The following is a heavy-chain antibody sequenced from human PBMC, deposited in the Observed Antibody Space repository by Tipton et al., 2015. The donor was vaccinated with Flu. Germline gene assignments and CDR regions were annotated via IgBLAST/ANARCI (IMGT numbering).Heavy chain of an antibody. D-gene: IGHD5-12*01. V-gene: IGHV4-39*07. CDR3: ASAGAGGYDFS. CDR1: GGSISSSDYY. CDR2: IYYSGGT. J-gene: IGHJ4*02. Sequence: TLSLTCTVSGGSISSSDYYWGWVRQPPGKGLEWIATIYYSGGTFYNPSLKSRVTILGDTSRNQFSLKLRSVTAADTAGYYCASAGAGGYDFSWGQGTLVTVSS.